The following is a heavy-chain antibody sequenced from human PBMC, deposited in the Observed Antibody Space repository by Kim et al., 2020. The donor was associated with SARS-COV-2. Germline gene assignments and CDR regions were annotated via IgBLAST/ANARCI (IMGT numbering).Heavy chain of an antibody. V-gene: IGHV3-48*03. Sequence: GGSLRLSCVASGFTFSGYEMNWVRQAQGKGLEWISYITSGGTTVYYADSVKGRFSISRDNAKNSVFLQMNSLRVEDTAIYYCVRRVRGFDHWGQGTLVTVSS. CDR1: GFTFSGYE. CDR2: ITSGGTTV. CDR3: VRRVRGFDH. J-gene: IGHJ5*02.